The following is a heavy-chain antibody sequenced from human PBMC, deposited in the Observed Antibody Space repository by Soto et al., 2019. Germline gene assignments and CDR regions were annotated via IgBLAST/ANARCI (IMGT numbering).Heavy chain of an antibody. CDR2: VSYDGSKQ. J-gene: IGHJ4*02. D-gene: IGHD3-22*01. CDR1: GFTFSNYA. CDR3: ARDRVYYYDNSGYYNFAY. Sequence: QVQLVESGGGVVQPGRSLRVSCAASGFTFSNYAMHWVRQAPGKGLEWVAVVSYDGSKQFYADSVEGRFTISRDSSKSTLYLHMDNLRDEDTAVSYCARDRVYYYDNSGYYNFAYWGQGTLVTVSS. V-gene: IGHV3-30-3*01.